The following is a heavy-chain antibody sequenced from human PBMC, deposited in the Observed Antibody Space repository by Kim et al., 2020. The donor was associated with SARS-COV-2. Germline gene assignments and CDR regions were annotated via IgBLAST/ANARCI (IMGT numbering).Heavy chain of an antibody. CDR3: ARVSVGMDV. V-gene: IGHV3-21*01. Sequence: SYNYYADSGKGRFTISRDNAKNSLYLQMNSLRAEDTAVYYCARVSVGMDVWGQGTTVTVSS. CDR2: SYN. J-gene: IGHJ6*02.